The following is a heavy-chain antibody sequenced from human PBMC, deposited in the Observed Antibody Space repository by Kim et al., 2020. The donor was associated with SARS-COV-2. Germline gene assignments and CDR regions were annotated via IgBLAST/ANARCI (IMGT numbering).Heavy chain of an antibody. V-gene: IGHV3-74*01. CDR3: ARVPYNWNDGYYYGMDV. D-gene: IGHD1-20*01. J-gene: IGHJ6*02. Sequence: VKGRFTISRDNAKNTLYLQMNSLRAEDTAVYYCARVPYNWNDGYYYGMDVWGQGTTVTVSS.